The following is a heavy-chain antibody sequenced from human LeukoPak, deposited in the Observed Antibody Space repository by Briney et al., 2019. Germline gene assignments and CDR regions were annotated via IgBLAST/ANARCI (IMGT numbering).Heavy chain of an antibody. V-gene: IGHV4-61*01. Sequence: SETLSLTCTVSGGSVSSGSYYWSWIRQPPGKGLEWIGYIYYSGSTNYNPSLKSRVTISVDTSKNQFSLKLSSVTAADTAVYYCARVGLRFLEWLPIHDAFDIWGQGTMVTVSS. CDR3: ARVGLRFLEWLPIHDAFDI. CDR1: GGSVSSGSYY. D-gene: IGHD3-3*01. J-gene: IGHJ3*02. CDR2: IYYSGST.